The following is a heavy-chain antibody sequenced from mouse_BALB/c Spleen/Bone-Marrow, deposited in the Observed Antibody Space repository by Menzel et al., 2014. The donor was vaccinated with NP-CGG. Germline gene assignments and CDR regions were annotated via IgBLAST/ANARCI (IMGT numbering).Heavy chain of an antibody. CDR1: GFTLSSFG. D-gene: IGHD4-1*01. J-gene: IGHJ2*01. V-gene: IGHV5-17*02. CDR3: TRGGNWEDFDY. Sequence: EVKLVDSGGGLVQPGGSRKLSCAASGFTLSSFGMHWVRQAPEKGLEWVAYISSGSSPIFYADTVKGRFTISRDNPKNTLFLQMTSLRSEDTAIYYCTRGGNWEDFDYWGQGTTLTVSS. CDR2: ISSGSSPI.